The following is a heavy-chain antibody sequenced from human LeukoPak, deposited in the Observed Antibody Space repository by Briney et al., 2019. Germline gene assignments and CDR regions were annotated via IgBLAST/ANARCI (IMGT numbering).Heavy chain of an antibody. CDR1: GGTFTSYY. J-gene: IGHJ5*02. Sequence: ASVKVSCKASGGTFTSYYMHWVRQAPGQGLEWMGGIIPIFGTANYAQKFQGRVTITADESTSTAYMELSSLRSEDTAVYYCARGYSSSWYNWFDLWGQGTLVTVSS. CDR3: ARGYSSSWYNWFDL. CDR2: IIPIFGTA. D-gene: IGHD6-13*01. V-gene: IGHV1-69*13.